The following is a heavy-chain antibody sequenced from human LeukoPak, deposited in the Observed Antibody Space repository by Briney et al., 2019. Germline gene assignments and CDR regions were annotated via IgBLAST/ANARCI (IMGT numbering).Heavy chain of an antibody. V-gene: IGHV3-30*18. J-gene: IGHJ4*02. CDR1: GFTFSSYG. D-gene: IGHD3-10*01. CDR3: AKGWLADGSGIYYFDY. CDR2: ISYDGSNK. Sequence: GGSLRLSCAASGFTFSSYGMHWVRQAPGKGLEWVAVISYDGSNKNYADSVKGRFTISRDNSKNTLHLQMNSLRAEDTAVYYCAKGWLADGSGIYYFDYWGQGTLVTVSS.